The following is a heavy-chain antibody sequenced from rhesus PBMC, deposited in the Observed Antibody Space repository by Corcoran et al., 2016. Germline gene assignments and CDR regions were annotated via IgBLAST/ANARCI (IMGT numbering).Heavy chain of an antibody. D-gene: IGHD2-15*01. V-gene: IGHV4-122*02. CDR1: GYSISSGYG. CDR3: ARASSSRPIDY. J-gene: IGHJ4*01. Sequence: QLQLQESGPGLVKPSETLSLTCAVSGYSISSGYGWSWILQPPGKGLEWIGYISYSGSTSYNPSLKSRVTISRDTSKNQFSLKLSSVTAADTAVYYCARASSSRPIDYWGQGVLVTVSS. CDR2: ISYSGST.